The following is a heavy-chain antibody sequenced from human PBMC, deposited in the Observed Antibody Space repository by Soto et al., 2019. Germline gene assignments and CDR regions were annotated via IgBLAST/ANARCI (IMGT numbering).Heavy chain of an antibody. D-gene: IGHD3-22*01. Sequence: SETLSLTCTVSGASFSSNNYYWGWIRQPPGKGLEWIGIISYGGNTYYNPSLKSRVTISVDTSKNQFSLKLSSVTAADTAVYYCARTYDSSRYYYVFDYWGQGTLVTVSS. V-gene: IGHV4-39*01. J-gene: IGHJ4*02. CDR1: GASFSSNNYY. CDR2: ISYGGNT. CDR3: ARTYDSSRYYYVFDY.